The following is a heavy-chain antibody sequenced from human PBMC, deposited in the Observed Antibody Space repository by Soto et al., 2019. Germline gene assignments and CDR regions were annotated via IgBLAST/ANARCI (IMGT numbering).Heavy chain of an antibody. CDR1: GFTVRSYA. Sequence: PGGSLRLSCSASGFTVRSYAVHWVRQARGKGLEYVSAISSNGGSTYYADSVKGRFTISRDNSKNTLYLQMSSLRAEDTAVYSCVKDNRGSSSSVFDYWGQGTLVTDSS. D-gene: IGHD6-13*01. CDR3: VKDNRGSSSSVFDY. J-gene: IGHJ4*02. CDR2: ISSNGGST. V-gene: IGHV3-64D*06.